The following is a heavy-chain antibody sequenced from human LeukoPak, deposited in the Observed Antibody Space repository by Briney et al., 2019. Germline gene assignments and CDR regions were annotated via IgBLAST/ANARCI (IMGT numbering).Heavy chain of an antibody. J-gene: IGHJ4*02. Sequence: GGSLRLSCAASGFTFSSNWMHWVRQAPGKGLVWVSRIDSDGSSTSYADSVKGRFTISRDNAKNTLSLQMNSLRAEDTAVYYYARGRGTSSMHPRSSRLDYWGQGTLVTVSS. CDR1: GFTFSSNW. CDR2: IDSDGSST. D-gene: IGHD3-16*01. V-gene: IGHV3-74*01. CDR3: ARGRGTSSMHPRSSRLDY.